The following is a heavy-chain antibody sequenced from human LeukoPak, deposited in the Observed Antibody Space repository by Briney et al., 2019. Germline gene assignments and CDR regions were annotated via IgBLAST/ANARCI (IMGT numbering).Heavy chain of an antibody. Sequence: GGSLRLSCAASAFTFNTYWMHWVRQVPGRGLEWVSRINGDESSTNYADSVKGRFTISRDNPKNTLYLQMNSLRTEDTAVYYCVRVSGFCTNGVCPSFDPWGQGTLVTVSS. CDR1: AFTFNTYW. D-gene: IGHD2-8*01. CDR3: VRVSGFCTNGVCPSFDP. V-gene: IGHV3-74*01. CDR2: INGDESST. J-gene: IGHJ5*02.